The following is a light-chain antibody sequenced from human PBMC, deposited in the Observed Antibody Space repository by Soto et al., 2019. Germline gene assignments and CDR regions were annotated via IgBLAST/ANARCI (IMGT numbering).Light chain of an antibody. V-gene: IGKV3-15*01. J-gene: IGKJ1*01. CDR1: QSVATN. CDR3: QQYNKWPKT. CDR2: GAS. Sequence: EAVLTQSPATLSVFPGERATLSCRASQSVATNLAWYQQRPGQAPRLLIYGASKRAIGLPARFSGSGSGTEFTLTITSLQSEDFAVYYCQQYNKWPKTLGQGTKVDIK.